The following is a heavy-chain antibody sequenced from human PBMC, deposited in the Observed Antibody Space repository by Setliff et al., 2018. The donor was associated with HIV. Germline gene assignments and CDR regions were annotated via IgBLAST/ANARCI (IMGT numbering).Heavy chain of an antibody. D-gene: IGHD2-15*01. Sequence: PSETLSPTCSVSGVSMTNNYWTWIRQSPGKGLEWIGYVHYSGNTRYNPSLKSRVTISVDTSKNKFSLKLSSVTAADTAVYYCASEKVAWTVSDSFFEFWGQGVPVTASS. CDR2: VHYSGNT. J-gene: IGHJ4*02. CDR1: GVSMTNNY. V-gene: IGHV4-59*01. CDR3: ASEKVAWTVSDSFFEF.